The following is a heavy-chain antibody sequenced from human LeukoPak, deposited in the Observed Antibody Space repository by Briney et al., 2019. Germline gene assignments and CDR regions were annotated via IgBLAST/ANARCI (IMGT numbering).Heavy chain of an antibody. D-gene: IGHD6-19*01. J-gene: IGHJ4*02. CDR3: ARGEGIAVAATGEYYFDY. V-gene: IGHV1-18*01. CDR2: ISAYNGNT. CDR1: GYTFASYG. Sequence: ASVKVSCKASGYTFASYGISWVRQAPGQGLEWMGWISAYNGNTNYAQKFQGRVTMSIDTSTSTAYMELRSLRSDDTAVYYCARGEGIAVAATGEYYFDYWGQGTLVTVSS.